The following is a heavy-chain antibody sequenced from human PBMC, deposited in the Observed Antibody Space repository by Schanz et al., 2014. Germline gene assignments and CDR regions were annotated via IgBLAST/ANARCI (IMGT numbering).Heavy chain of an antibody. J-gene: IGHJ4*02. CDR1: GFILSNYW. D-gene: IGHD3-3*01. Sequence: EVQLVESGGGLAQPGGSLRLSCEASGFILSNYWMTWVRQAPGMGLEWVASIKQGGSEQFYVDSVEGRFTISRDNAKNSLYLQMTSLRVEDTAVYYCARGSSHYDFWSGYSNNYFDSWGEGTPVTVSS. CDR2: IKQGGSEQ. CDR3: ARGSSHYDFWSGYSNNYFDS. V-gene: IGHV3-7*01.